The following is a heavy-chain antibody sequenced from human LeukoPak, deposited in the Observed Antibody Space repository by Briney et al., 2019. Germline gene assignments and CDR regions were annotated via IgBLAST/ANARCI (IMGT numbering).Heavy chain of an antibody. J-gene: IGHJ3*02. CDR3: ARGRGRQATDAFDI. CDR2: IYPGDSDI. CDR1: ESRIYNYW. V-gene: IGHV5-51*01. D-gene: IGHD3-16*01. Sequence: GESLKISCKGSESRIYNYWIGWVRQMPGKGLEWMGIIYPGDSDIRYSPSFQGQVTISADKSISTAYLQCSSLKASDTAMYYCARGRGRQATDAFDIWGQGTMVTVSS.